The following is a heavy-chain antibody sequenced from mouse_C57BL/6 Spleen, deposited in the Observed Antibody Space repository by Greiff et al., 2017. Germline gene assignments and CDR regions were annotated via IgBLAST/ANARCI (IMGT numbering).Heavy chain of an antibody. D-gene: IGHD2-3*01. CDR3: ARYDGYYGYAMDY. CDR1: GYTFTSYW. Sequence: QVQLQQPGAELVKPGASVKMSCKASGYTFTSYWITWVKQRPGQSLEWIGDIYPGSGSTNYNEKFKSKATLTVDTSSSTAYMQLSSLTSEDSAVYYCARYDGYYGYAMDYWGQGTSVTVSS. J-gene: IGHJ4*01. V-gene: IGHV1-55*01. CDR2: IYPGSGST.